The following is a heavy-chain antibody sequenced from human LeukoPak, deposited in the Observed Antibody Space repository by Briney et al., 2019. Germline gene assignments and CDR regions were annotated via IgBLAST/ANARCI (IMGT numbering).Heavy chain of an antibody. CDR2: ISYDGSNK. Sequence: PGGSLRLSCAASGFTFSSYAMHWVRQAPGKGLEWVAVISYDGSNKYYADSVKGRFTISRDNSKNTLYLQMNSLRAEDTAVYYCARVDSSSSISQVGRVVYWGQGTLVTVSS. J-gene: IGHJ4*02. D-gene: IGHD6-13*01. V-gene: IGHV3-30-3*01. CDR1: GFTFSSYA. CDR3: ARVDSSSSISQVGRVVY.